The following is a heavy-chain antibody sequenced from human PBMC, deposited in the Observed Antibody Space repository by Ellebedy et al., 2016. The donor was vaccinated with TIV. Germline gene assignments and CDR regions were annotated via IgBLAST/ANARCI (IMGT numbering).Heavy chain of an antibody. CDR2: IDHRGTT. Sequence: MPSETLSLTCAVYGGSFTSYYWSWIRQSPGKGLEWFGEIDHRGTTTYNPSFESRFIISVDTSKNQFSLKVRSVTAADTGIYYCARSGTYARSSLFDYWGQGNLVTVSS. J-gene: IGHJ4*02. CDR3: ARSGTYARSSLFDY. V-gene: IGHV4-34*01. CDR1: GGSFTSYY. D-gene: IGHD1-26*01.